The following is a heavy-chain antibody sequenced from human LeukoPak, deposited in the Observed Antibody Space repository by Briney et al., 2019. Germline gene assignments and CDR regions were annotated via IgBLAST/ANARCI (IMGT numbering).Heavy chain of an antibody. CDR2: IYTSGST. CDR1: GGSISSYY. CDR3: ARSTYYYGSGDFDY. D-gene: IGHD3-10*01. Sequence: PSETLSLTCTVSGGSISSYYWSWIRQPAGKGLEWIGRIYTSGSTYYNPSLKSRVTMSVDTSKNQFSLKLSSVTAADTAVYYCARSTYYYGSGDFDYWGQGTLVTVSS. J-gene: IGHJ4*02. V-gene: IGHV4-4*07.